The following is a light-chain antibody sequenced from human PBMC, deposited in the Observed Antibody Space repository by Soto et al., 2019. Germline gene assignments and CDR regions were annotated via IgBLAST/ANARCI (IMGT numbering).Light chain of an antibody. CDR1: TSNIGNNY. Sequence: QSVLTQPPSVSAAPGQKVTISCIGSTSNIGNNYVSWYQQFPGTAPKLLIYDNNERPSAIPHRFSASKSGTSATLGITGLQTGDEADYYCGTWDSSLGAGVFGGGTKVTVL. CDR3: GTWDSSLGAGV. J-gene: IGLJ2*01. CDR2: DNN. V-gene: IGLV1-51*01.